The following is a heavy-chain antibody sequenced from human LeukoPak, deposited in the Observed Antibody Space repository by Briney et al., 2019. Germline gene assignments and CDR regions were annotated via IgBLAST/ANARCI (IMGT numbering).Heavy chain of an antibody. CDR1: GFTFSSHG. Sequence: SGRSLRLSCVASGFTFSSHGMHWVRQAPGKGLEWVAVIWYDGSHRYYPDSVKGRFTISRYNSKNTLFLQMDSLRVDDTAVYYCVRDNAAADGALDYWGQGSLVTVSS. CDR3: VRDNAAADGALDY. J-gene: IGHJ4*02. V-gene: IGHV3-33*01. CDR2: IWYDGSHR. D-gene: IGHD5-24*01.